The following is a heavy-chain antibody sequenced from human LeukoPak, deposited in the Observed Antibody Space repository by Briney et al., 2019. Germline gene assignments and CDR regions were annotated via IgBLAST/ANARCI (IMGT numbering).Heavy chain of an antibody. CDR1: GFTFSSYG. Sequence: PGGSLRLSCAASGFTFSSYGMSWVRQAPGKGLEWVSAISVSGGSTYYADSVKGRFTISRDNSKNTLYLQMNSLRAEDTALYYCAKDRAFGQFLWGNDYWGQGTLVTVSS. D-gene: IGHD3-10*01. V-gene: IGHV3-23*01. CDR2: ISVSGGST. CDR3: AKDRAFGQFLWGNDY. J-gene: IGHJ4*02.